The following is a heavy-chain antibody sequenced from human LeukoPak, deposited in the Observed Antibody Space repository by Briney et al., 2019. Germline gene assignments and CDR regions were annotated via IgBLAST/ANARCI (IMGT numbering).Heavy chain of an antibody. CDR3: ARGSSGWYLLFDY. J-gene: IGHJ4*02. CDR1: GFTFSSYG. CDR2: IWYDGSNK. Sequence: GGSLRLSCAASGFTFSSYGMHWVRQAPGKGLEWVVVIWYDGSNKYYADSVKGRFTISRDNSKNTLYLQMNSLRAEDTAVYYCARGSSGWYLLFDYWGQGTLVTVSS. D-gene: IGHD6-19*01. V-gene: IGHV3-33*01.